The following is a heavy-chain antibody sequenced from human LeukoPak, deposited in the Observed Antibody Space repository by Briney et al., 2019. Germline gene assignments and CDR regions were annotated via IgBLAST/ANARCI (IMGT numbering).Heavy chain of an antibody. CDR1: GYTFTGYY. V-gene: IGHV1-2*02. D-gene: IGHD3-3*01. CDR3: ARAYVGYYDFWSGYNYFDY. CDR2: INPNSGGT. J-gene: IGHJ4*02. Sequence: ASVKVSCKASGYTFTGYYMHWVRQAPGQGLEWMGWINPNSGGTNYAQKFQGRVTMTRDTSISTAYMELRRLRSGDTAVYYCARAYVGYYDFWSGYNYFDYWGQATLVTVSS.